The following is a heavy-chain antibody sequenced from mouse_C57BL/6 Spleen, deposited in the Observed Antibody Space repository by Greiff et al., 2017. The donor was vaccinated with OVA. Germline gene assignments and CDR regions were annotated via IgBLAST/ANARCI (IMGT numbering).Heavy chain of an antibody. J-gene: IGHJ4*01. Sequence: EVMLVESEGGLVQPGSSMKLSCTASGFTFSDYYMAWVRQVPEKGLEWVANINYDGSSTYYLDSLKSRFIISRDNAKNILYLQMSSLKSEDTATYYCAREEDGFYAMDYWGQGTSVTVSS. CDR3: AREEDGFYAMDY. D-gene: IGHD2-3*01. CDR1: GFTFSDYY. V-gene: IGHV5-16*01. CDR2: INYDGSST.